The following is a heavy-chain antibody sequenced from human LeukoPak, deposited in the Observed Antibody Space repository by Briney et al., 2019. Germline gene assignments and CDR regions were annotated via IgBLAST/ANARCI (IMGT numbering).Heavy chain of an antibody. CDR2: INSDGSST. Sequence: PGGSLRLSCAASGFTVSSNYMSWVRQAPGKGLVWVSRINSDGSSTNYADSVKGRFTISRDNAKNTLYLQMNSLRAEDTAVYYCARDTYTNTWYVDYWGQGTLVTVSS. CDR3: ARDTYTNTWYVDY. D-gene: IGHD5-18*01. J-gene: IGHJ4*02. CDR1: GFTVSSNY. V-gene: IGHV3-74*01.